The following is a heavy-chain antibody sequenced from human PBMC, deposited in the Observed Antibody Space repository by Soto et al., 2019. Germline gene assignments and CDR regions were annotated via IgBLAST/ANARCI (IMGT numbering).Heavy chain of an antibody. CDR2: SYHSGST. V-gene: IGHV4-4*02. J-gene: IGHJ4*02. CDR1: GGSISSSNW. D-gene: IGHD4-17*01. CDR3: ARSVGGATVTTWDSDY. Sequence: QVQLQESGPGLVKPSGTLSLTCAVSGGSISSSNWWSWVRQPPGQGLEWIGESYHSGSTNYNPSLKRRGTISVAKSKHQFYLKLSSVTAADTAVYYCARSVGGATVTTWDSDYWGQGTLVTVSS.